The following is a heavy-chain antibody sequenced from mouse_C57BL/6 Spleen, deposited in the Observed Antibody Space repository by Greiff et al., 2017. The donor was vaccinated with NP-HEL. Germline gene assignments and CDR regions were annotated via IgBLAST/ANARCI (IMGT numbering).Heavy chain of an antibody. CDR2: IYPGSGNT. J-gene: IGHJ4*01. V-gene: IGHV1-76*01. CDR1: GYTFTDYY. D-gene: IGHD3-3*01. Sequence: QVQLKESGAELVRPGASVKLSCKASGYTFTDYYINWVKQRPGQGLEWIARIYPGSGNTYYNEKFKGKATLTAEKSSSTAYMQLSSLTSEDSAVYFCAREKGWDVGGAMDYWGQGTSVTVSS. CDR3: AREKGWDVGGAMDY.